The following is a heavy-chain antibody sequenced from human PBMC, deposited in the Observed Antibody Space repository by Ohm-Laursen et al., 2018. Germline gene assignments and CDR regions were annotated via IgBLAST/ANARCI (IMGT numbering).Heavy chain of an antibody. CDR3: AREGAVAGTSNN. J-gene: IGHJ4*02. Sequence: ASVKVSCKASGYTFTSYDINWVRQATGQGLEWMGWTNPNSGNTGYAQKFQGRVTMTRNTSISTAYMELSSLRSEDTAVYYCAREGAVAGTSNNWGQGTLVTVSS. CDR2: TNPNSGNT. CDR1: GYTFTSYD. V-gene: IGHV1-8*01. D-gene: IGHD6-19*01.